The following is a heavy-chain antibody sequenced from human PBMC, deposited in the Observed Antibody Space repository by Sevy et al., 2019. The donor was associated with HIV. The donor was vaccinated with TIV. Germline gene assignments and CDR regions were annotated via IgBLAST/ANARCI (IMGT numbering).Heavy chain of an antibody. D-gene: IGHD3-3*01. V-gene: IGHV3-48*03. Sequence: GGSLRLSCAASGFTFSSYEMNWIRQAPGKGLEWVSDISSSGSTIYYADSVKGRFTISRDNAKNSLYLQMNSLRAEDTAVYYCASLRITIFGVVTLGMDVWGQWTTVTVSS. J-gene: IGHJ6*02. CDR3: ASLRITIFGVVTLGMDV. CDR1: GFTFSSYE. CDR2: ISSSGSTI.